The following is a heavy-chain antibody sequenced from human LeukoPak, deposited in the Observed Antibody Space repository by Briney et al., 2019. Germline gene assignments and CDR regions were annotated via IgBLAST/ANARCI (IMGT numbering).Heavy chain of an antibody. CDR1: GFTVSSNY. J-gene: IGHJ4*02. CDR2: IYSGGST. CDR3: AKEGSDDFWSGYYYLY. V-gene: IGHV3-53*01. D-gene: IGHD3-3*01. Sequence: HAGGSLRLSCAASGFTVSSNYMSWVRQAPGKGLEWVSVIYSGGSTYYADSVKGRFTISRDNSKNTLYLQMNSLRAEDTAVYYCAKEGSDDFWSGYYYLYWGQGTLVTVSS.